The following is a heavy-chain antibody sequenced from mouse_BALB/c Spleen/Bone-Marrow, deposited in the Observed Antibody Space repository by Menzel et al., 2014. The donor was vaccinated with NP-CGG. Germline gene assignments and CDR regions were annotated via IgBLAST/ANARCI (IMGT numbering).Heavy chain of an antibody. D-gene: IGHD2-14*01. CDR1: GYTFTDYW. J-gene: IGHJ3*01. V-gene: IGHV1-69*01. Sequence: QVQLKDSGAELVMPGASVKMSCKASGYTFTDYWMHWVKQRPGQGLEWIGAIDTSDSYTSYNQKFKGKATLTVDESSSTAYMQLSSLTSEDSAVYYWARSDYRYDPFAYWGQGTLVTVSA. CDR2: IDTSDSYT. CDR3: ARSDYRYDPFAY.